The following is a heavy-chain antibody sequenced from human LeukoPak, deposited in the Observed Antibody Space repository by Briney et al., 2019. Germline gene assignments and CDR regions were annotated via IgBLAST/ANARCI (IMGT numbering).Heavy chain of an antibody. V-gene: IGHV3-33*01. CDR1: GFTLSSYV. D-gene: IGHD3-22*01. Sequence: PGGSLRLSCAASGFTLSSYVMHWVRQAPGKGLEWVATTWYDGTDKYYADSVQGRFTISRDNANSSLDLQMDSLRADDTAVYYCARVRYYDRSGYYLDNWFDSWGRGTHVTVSS. J-gene: IGHJ5*01. CDR2: TWYDGTDK. CDR3: ARVRYYDRSGYYLDNWFDS.